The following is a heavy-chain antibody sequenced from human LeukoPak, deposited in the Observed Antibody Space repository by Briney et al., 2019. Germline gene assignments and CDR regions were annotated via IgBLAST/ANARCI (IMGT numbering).Heavy chain of an antibody. CDR3: AREASGGRKQVWFDP. D-gene: IGHD2-15*01. V-gene: IGHV1-8*03. CDR2: MNPNSGNT. Sequence: ASVKVSCKASGYTFTSYDINWVRQATGQGLEWMGWMNPNSGNTGYAQKFQGRVTITRNTSISTAYVELSSLRSEDTAVYYCAREASGGRKQVWFDPWGQGTLVTVSS. CDR1: GYTFTSYD. J-gene: IGHJ5*02.